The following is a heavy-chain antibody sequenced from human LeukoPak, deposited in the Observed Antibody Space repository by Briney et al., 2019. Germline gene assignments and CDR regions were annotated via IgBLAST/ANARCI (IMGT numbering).Heavy chain of an antibody. V-gene: IGHV4-31*03. CDR1: GGSISSGGYY. D-gene: IGHD3-10*01. CDR3: ARVAEAEELVTYYYYYMDV. Sequence: SETLSLTCTVSGGSISSGGYYWSWVRQHPGKGLEWIGYIYYSGSTYYNPSLKSRVTISVDTSKNQFSLKLSSVTAADTAVYYCARVAEAEELVTYYYYYMDVWGKGTTVTVSS. J-gene: IGHJ6*03. CDR2: IYYSGST.